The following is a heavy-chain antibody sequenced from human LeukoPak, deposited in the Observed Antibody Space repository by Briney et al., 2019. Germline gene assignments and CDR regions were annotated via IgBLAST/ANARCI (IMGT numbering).Heavy chain of an antibody. Sequence: GGSLRLSCAASGFTFSSYSMNWVRQAPAKGLEWVSSISSSSSYIYYADSVKGRFTISRDNAKNSLYLQMDSLRAEDTAVYYCARTLYSYGYVDAFDIWGQGTMVTVSS. D-gene: IGHD5-18*01. CDR3: ARTLYSYGYVDAFDI. J-gene: IGHJ3*02. CDR1: GFTFSSYS. V-gene: IGHV3-21*01. CDR2: ISSSSSYI.